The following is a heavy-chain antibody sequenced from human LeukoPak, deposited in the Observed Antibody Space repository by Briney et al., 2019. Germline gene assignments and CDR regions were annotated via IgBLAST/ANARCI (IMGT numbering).Heavy chain of an antibody. CDR1: GFTFSSYA. CDR2: ISYDGSNK. Sequence: GGSLRLSCAASGFTFSSYAMHWVRQAPGKGLEWVAVISYDGSNKYYADSVKGRFTISRDNSKNTLYLQMNSLRAEDTAVYYCARRVDYDFWSGYYEHYYYYYMDVWGKGTTVTVSS. D-gene: IGHD3-3*01. CDR3: ARRVDYDFWSGYYEHYYYYYMDV. J-gene: IGHJ6*03. V-gene: IGHV3-30*04.